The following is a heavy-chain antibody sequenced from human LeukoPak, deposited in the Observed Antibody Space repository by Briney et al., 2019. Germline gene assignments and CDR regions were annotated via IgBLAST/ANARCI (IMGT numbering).Heavy chain of an antibody. CDR2: IYTSGST. Sequence: SETLSLTCTVSGGSISSYYWNWMRQPAGKGLEWIGRIYTSGSTNYNPSLKSRVTMSVDTSKNQFSLKLSSVTAADTAVYYCARDMGHGGSGSYVPHHWFDPWGQGTLVTVSS. J-gene: IGHJ5*02. CDR3: ARDMGHGGSGSYVPHHWFDP. CDR1: GGSISSYY. V-gene: IGHV4-4*07. D-gene: IGHD3-10*01.